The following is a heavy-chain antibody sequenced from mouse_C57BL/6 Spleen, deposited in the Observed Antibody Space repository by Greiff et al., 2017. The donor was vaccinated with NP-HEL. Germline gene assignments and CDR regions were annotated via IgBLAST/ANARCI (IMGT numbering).Heavy chain of an antibody. Sequence: QVTLKVCGPGILQSSQTLSLPCSFSGFSLSTSGMGVSWIRQPSGKGLEWLAHIYWDDDKRYNPSLKRRLTISKDTSRNQVFLKITRVDTADTATYYCARREGVLGTFAYWGQGTLVTVSA. CDR2: IYWDDDK. CDR1: GFSLSTSGMG. D-gene: IGHD3-3*01. V-gene: IGHV8-12*01. CDR3: ARREGVLGTFAY. J-gene: IGHJ3*01.